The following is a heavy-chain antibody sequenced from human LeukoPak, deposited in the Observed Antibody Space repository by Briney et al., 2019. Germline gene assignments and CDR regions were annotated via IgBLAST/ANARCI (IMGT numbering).Heavy chain of an antibody. V-gene: IGHV3-48*03. J-gene: IGHJ4*02. CDR3: ARDPEFSYGYYFDY. Sequence: GGSLRLSCAASGFTFSSYEMNWVRQAPGKRLEWVSYISGNGSPIYYADSVKGRFTISRDNSKNSLFLQLNSLRADDTAVYYCARDPEFSYGYYFDYWGQGTLVTVSS. D-gene: IGHD5-18*01. CDR2: ISGNGSPI. CDR1: GFTFSSYE.